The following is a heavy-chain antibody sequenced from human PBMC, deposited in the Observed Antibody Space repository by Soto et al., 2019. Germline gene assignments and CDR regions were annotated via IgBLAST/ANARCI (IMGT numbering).Heavy chain of an antibody. CDR3: ARISQRVKPRAMDAFDI. D-gene: IGHD2-2*01. CDR2: FDPEDGET. V-gene: IGHV1-24*01. Sequence: ASVKVSCKVSGYTLTELSMHWVRQAPGKGLEWMGGFDPEDGETIYAQKFQGRVTMTEDTSTDTAYMELSSLRSADTAVYYCARISQRVKPRAMDAFDIWGQGTVVTVSS. CDR1: GYTLTELS. J-gene: IGHJ3*02.